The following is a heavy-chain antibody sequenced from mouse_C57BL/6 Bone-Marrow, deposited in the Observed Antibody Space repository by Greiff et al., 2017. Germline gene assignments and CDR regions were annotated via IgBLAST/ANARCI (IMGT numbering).Heavy chain of an antibody. Sequence: EVQRVESGGGLVKPGGSLKLSCAASGFTFSSYTMSWVRQTPEKRLEWVATISGGGGNTYYPDSVKGRFTISRGNAKNTLYLQMSSLRSEDTALYYCASHYYGSSYYYAMDYWGQGTSVTVSS. D-gene: IGHD1-1*01. CDR3: ASHYYGSSYYYAMDY. V-gene: IGHV5-9*01. CDR2: ISGGGGNT. J-gene: IGHJ4*01. CDR1: GFTFSSYT.